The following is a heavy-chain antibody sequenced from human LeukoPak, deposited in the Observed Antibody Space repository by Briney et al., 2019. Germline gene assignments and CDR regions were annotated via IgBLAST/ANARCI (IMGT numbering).Heavy chain of an antibody. D-gene: IGHD5-12*01. CDR1: GFTFSSYA. CDR2: ISYDGSKK. J-gene: IGHJ4*02. CDR3: ARGREWLRYIDY. Sequence: PGGSLRLSCAASGFTFSSYAMHWVRQAPGKGLEWVTIISYDGSKKYYADYVKGRFTISRDNSKNTLYLQMNSLRAEDTAVYYCARGREWLRYIDYWGQGTLVTVSS. V-gene: IGHV3-30*04.